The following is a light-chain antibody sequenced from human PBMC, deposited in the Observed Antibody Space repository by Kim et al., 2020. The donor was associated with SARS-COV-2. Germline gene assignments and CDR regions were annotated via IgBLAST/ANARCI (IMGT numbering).Light chain of an antibody. J-gene: IGLJ2*01. V-gene: IGLV6-57*03. CDR3: QSFDSSNQV. CDR2: EDN. Sequence: GTPVHISCTRGSGSIASNAVQWYPQRPGSAPTTVIYEDNQRPSGVPDRFSGSIDSSSNSASLTISGLKTEDEADYYCQSFDSSNQVFGGGTQLTVL. CDR1: SGSIASNA.